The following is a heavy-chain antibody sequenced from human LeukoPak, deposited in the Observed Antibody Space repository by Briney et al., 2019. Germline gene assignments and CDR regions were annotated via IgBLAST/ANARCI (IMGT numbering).Heavy chain of an antibody. CDR1: GFSFSTYS. CDR2: ISSSGSHM. V-gene: IGHV3-21*01. D-gene: IGHD6-6*01. J-gene: IGHJ4*02. Sequence: PGGSLRLSCAASGFSFSTYSMNWVRQTPGKGLEWVSSISSSGSHMYYADSMKGRFTISRDNAKNSLFLQINNLRAEDTAVYYCARGPLGEEEIEYWGQGTLVTVSS. CDR3: ARGPLGEEEIEY.